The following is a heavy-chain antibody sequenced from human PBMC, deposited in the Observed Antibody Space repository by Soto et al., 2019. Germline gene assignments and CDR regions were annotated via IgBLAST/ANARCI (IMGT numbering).Heavy chain of an antibody. D-gene: IGHD6-13*01. J-gene: IGHJ4*02. Sequence: ASVKVSCKASGYTFTSYGISWVRQAPGQGLEWMGWISAYNGNTNYAQKLQGRVTMTTDTSTSTAYMELRSLRSEDTAVYYCARDLSMSYSSSWYDYWGQGTLVTVSS. V-gene: IGHV1-18*04. CDR1: GYTFTSYG. CDR3: ARDLSMSYSSSWYDY. CDR2: ISAYNGNT.